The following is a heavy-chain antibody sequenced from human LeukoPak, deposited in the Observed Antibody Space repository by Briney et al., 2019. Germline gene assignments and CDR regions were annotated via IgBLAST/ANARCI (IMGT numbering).Heavy chain of an antibody. CDR1: GGSISGYY. V-gene: IGHV4-34*01. CDR3: ARHVDGYYYYGMDV. CDR2: INHSGST. Sequence: SETLSLTCTVSGGSISGYYWSWIRQPPGKGLEWIGEINHSGSTNYNPSLKSRVTISVDTSKNQFSLKLSSVTAADTAVYYCARHVDGYYYYGMDVWGQGTTVTVSS. D-gene: IGHD2-15*01. J-gene: IGHJ6*02.